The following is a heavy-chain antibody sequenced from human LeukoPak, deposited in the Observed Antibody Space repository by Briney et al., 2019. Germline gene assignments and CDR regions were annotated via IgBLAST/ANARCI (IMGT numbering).Heavy chain of an antibody. V-gene: IGHV3-9*01. J-gene: IGHJ4*02. CDR1: GFTFDDYA. CDR2: ISWNSGSI. Sequence: GGSLRLSCAASGFTFDDYAMHWVRQAPGKGLEWVSGISWNSGSIGYADSVKGRFTISRDNAKNSLYLQMNSLRAEDTALYYCAKVVYYYDSSCYLGYWGQGTLVTVSS. D-gene: IGHD3-22*01. CDR3: AKVVYYYDSSCYLGY.